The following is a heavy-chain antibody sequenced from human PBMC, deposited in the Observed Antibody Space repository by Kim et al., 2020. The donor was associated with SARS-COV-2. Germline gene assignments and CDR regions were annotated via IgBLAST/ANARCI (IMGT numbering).Heavy chain of an antibody. CDR2: ISAYNGNT. Sequence: ASVKVSCKASGYTFTSYGISWVRQAPGQGLEWMGWISAYNGNTNYAQKLQGRVTMTTDTSSSTAYMELRSLRSDDTAVYYCARDLLLIAAAGTYPLYYYYGMDVWGQGTTVTVSS. CDR3: ARDLLLIAAAGTYPLYYYYGMDV. J-gene: IGHJ6*02. CDR1: GYTFTSYG. V-gene: IGHV1-18*04. D-gene: IGHD6-13*01.